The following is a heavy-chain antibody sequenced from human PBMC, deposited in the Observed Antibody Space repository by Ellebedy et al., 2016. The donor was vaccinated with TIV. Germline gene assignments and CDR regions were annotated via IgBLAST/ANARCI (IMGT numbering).Heavy chain of an antibody. Sequence: LSLTCAASGFTFSSYSMNWVRQAPGKGLEWVSSISSSSSYIYYADSVKGRLTISRDNAKNSLYLQMNSLRDEDTAVYYCARDSLEGYYYDSSGYYWDAFDIWGQGTMVTVSS. V-gene: IGHV3-21*01. CDR1: GFTFSSYS. D-gene: IGHD3-22*01. CDR2: ISSSSSYI. CDR3: ARDSLEGYYYDSSGYYWDAFDI. J-gene: IGHJ3*02.